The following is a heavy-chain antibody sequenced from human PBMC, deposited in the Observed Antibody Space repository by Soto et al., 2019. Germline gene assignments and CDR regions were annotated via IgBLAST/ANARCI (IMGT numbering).Heavy chain of an antibody. Sequence: SETLSLTCTVSGGSISSSSYYWGWIRQPPGKGLEWIGSIYYSGSTYYNPSLKSRVTISVDTSKNQFSLKLSSVTAADTAVYYCARPHCRSTSCYSDYYYYGMDVWGQGTTVTVSS. CDR1: GGSISSSSYY. D-gene: IGHD2-2*02. J-gene: IGHJ6*02. V-gene: IGHV4-39*01. CDR3: ARPHCRSTSCYSDYYYYGMDV. CDR2: IYYSGST.